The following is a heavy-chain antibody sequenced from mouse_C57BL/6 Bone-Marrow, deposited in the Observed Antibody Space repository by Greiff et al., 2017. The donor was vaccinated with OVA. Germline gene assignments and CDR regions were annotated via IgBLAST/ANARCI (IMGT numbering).Heavy chain of an antibody. J-gene: IGHJ1*03. D-gene: IGHD1-1*02. CDR3: ARGAGGYWYFDV. Sequence: EVQLVESGGGLVQPGGSLKLSCAASGFTFSDYGMAWVRQAPRKGPEWVAFISNLAYSIYYADTVTGRFTISRENAKNTLYLEMSSLRAEDTAMYYCARGAGGYWYFDVWGTGTTVTVSS. V-gene: IGHV5-15*01. CDR2: ISNLAYSI. CDR1: GFTFSDYG.